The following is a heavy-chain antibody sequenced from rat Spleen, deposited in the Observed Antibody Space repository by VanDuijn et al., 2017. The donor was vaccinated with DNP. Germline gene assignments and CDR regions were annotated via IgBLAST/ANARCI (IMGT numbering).Heavy chain of an antibody. D-gene: IGHD4-2*01. Sequence: EVQLVESGGGLVQPGNSLKLSCAASGFTFSDYYMAWVRQAPTKGLEWVAYISYDGGNTYYRDSVKGRFTISRDSAKSTLYLQMNSLRSEDTATYYCSTPVWGGRYFDYWGQGVMVTVSS. CDR3: STPVWGGRYFDY. J-gene: IGHJ2*01. CDR1: GFTFSDYY. V-gene: IGHV5-20*01. CDR2: ISYDGGNT.